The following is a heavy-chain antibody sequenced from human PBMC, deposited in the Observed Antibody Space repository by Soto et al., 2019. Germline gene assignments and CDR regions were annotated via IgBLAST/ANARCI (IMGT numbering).Heavy chain of an antibody. Sequence: GESLKISCKGSGYSFTSYWIGWVRQMPGKGLEWMGIIYPGDSDTRYSPSFQGQVTISADKSISTAYLQWSSLKASDTAMYYCARHGSPYYYDSSGYYPGDYWGQGTLVTVSS. CDR2: IYPGDSDT. J-gene: IGHJ4*02. V-gene: IGHV5-51*01. CDR1: GYSFTSYW. D-gene: IGHD3-22*01. CDR3: ARHGSPYYYDSSGYYPGDY.